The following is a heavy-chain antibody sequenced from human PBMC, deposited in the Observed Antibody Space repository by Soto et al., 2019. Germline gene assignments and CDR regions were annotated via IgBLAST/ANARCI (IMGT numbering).Heavy chain of an antibody. CDR2: INSDGGST. CDR1: GFTFSTYW. CDR3: ASSLLTPFDY. D-gene: IGHD7-27*01. V-gene: IGHV3-74*01. Sequence: SLRLSCAASGFTFSTYWMHWVRQVPGKGLVWVSRINSDGGSTTYADSVKGRFTISRDNAKSTLYLQLNSLRVEDTAVYYCASSLLTPFDYWGQGTLVTVSS. J-gene: IGHJ4*02.